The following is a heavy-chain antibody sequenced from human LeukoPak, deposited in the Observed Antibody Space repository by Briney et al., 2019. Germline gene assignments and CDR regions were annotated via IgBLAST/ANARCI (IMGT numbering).Heavy chain of an antibody. CDR2: ISGSGRST. J-gene: IGHJ4*02. CDR3: ATLYDFWSGSRGFDY. CDR1: GFTFSSYA. D-gene: IGHD3-3*01. Sequence: GGSLRLSCAASGFTFSSYAMSWVRQPPGKGLEWVSTISGSGRSTFYADSVKGRFTITRDNSKNTLYLQMNSLRAEDTAVYYCATLYDFWSGSRGFDYWGQGTLVTVSS. V-gene: IGHV3-23*01.